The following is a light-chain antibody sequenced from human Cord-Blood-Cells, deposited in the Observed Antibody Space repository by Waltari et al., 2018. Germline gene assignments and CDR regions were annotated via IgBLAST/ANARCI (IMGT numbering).Light chain of an antibody. J-gene: IGLJ3*02. Sequence: QSALTQPRSVSGSPGQSVTISCTGTSSDVGGYNYVSWYQQPPGKAPKLMIYDVSKRPSVVPDRFSGSKSGNTAALTISGLQAEDEADYSCCSYAGSYTWVFGGGTKLTVL. CDR1: SSDVGGYNY. V-gene: IGLV2-11*01. CDR2: DVS. CDR3: CSYAGSYTWV.